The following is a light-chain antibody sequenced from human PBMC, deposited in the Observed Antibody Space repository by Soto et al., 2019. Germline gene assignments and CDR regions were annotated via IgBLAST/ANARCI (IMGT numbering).Light chain of an antibody. CDR1: SSDVGGYNY. V-gene: IGLV2-14*03. CDR2: DVS. CDR3: YSYTSSNTHV. Sequence: QSALTQPASVSGSPGQSITISCTGTSSDVGGYNYVSWYQHHPGKLPQLMIYDVSNRPSGVSNRFSGSKSGNTASLTISVLQAEDEADYYCYSYTSSNTHVFGTGTKLTVL. J-gene: IGLJ1*01.